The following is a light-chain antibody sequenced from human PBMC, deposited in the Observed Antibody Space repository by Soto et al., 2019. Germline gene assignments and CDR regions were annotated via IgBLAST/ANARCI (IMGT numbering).Light chain of an antibody. CDR3: LQWNPLPLT. J-gene: IGKJ3*01. V-gene: IGKV1-17*01. CDR2: DAF. CDR1: QGIRND. Sequence: DIQMTQSPSSLSASVGDRVTITCRASQGIRNDLGWYQQKSGKAPKRLIYDAFTLESGVPSRFSGGGSGTEFTLTIRLLQPEDFATYYCLQWNPLPLTFGPGTKLDI.